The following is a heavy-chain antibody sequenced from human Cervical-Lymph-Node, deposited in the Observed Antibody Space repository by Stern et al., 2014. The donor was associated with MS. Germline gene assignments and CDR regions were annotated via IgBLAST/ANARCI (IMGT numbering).Heavy chain of an antibody. CDR1: GYTFTGYY. D-gene: IGHD2-15*01. CDR2: INPNSGGT. J-gene: IGHJ6*02. V-gene: IGHV1-2*04. Sequence: VQLVQSGAEVKKPGASVKVSCKASGYTFTGYYMHWVRQAPGQGLEWMGWINPNSGGTNYAQKVQGWVTMTRDTSISTAYMELSRLRSDDTAVYYCARGLVVVVAATNYYYGMDVWGQGTTVTVSS. CDR3: ARGLVVVVAATNYYYGMDV.